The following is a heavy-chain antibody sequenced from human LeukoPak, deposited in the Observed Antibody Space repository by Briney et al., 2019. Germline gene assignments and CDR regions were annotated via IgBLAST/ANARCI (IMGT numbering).Heavy chain of an antibody. D-gene: IGHD2-2*01. V-gene: IGHV4-4*02. CDR2: INHSGTT. J-gene: IGHJ4*02. Sequence: SGTLSLTCAVSGDSVSNKNWWNWVRQPPGRGLEWIGEINHSGTTNYNPSLKSRVTTSVDKSKNQFSLKLSSVTAADAAVYYCARVGNWGSTSCSFDCWGQGALVTVSS. CDR1: GDSVSNKNW. CDR3: ARVGNWGSTSCSFDC.